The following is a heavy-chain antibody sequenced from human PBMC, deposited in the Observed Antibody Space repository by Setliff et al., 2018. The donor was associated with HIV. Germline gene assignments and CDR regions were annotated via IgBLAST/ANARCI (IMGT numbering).Heavy chain of an antibody. V-gene: IGHV4-34*01. CDR2: INHTGSA. D-gene: IGHD1-26*01. CDR3: ARRSIVGVTRGYYYYALDV. J-gene: IGHJ6*02. Sequence: TLSLTCAVYGGSFSSYYWTWIRQPPGKGLEWIGQINHTGSANYNPSLKSRVTISVDTSKNQFSLNLSSVTAADTAVYYCARRSIVGVTRGYYYYALDVWGQGTTVTVSS. CDR1: GGSFSSYY.